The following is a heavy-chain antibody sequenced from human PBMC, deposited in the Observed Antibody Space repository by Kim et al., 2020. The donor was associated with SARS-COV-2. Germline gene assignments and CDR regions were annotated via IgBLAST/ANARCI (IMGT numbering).Heavy chain of an antibody. CDR2: ISSNGGST. CDR1: GFTFSSYA. D-gene: IGHD3-10*01. V-gene: IGHV3-64D*06. Sequence: GGSLRLSCSASGFTFSSYAMHWVRQAPGKGLEYVSAISSNGGSTYYADSVKGRFTISRDNSKNTLYLQMSSLRAEDTAVYYCVKDLSGSYSPTYYYYYYGMDVWGQGTTVTVSS. CDR3: VKDLSGSYSPTYYYYYYGMDV. J-gene: IGHJ6*02.